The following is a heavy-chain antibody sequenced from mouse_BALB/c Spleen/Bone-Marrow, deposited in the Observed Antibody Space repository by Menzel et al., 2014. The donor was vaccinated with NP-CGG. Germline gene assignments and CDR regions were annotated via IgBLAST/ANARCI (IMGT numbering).Heavy chain of an antibody. CDR3: TTLARNNFDY. D-gene: IGHD3-1*01. J-gene: IGHJ2*01. Sequence: DVQLQEPGSVLARPGAAVKMSCKASGYTFSNYWMHWVKQRPGQGLEWIGTIYPGNSDTTYNQKFQGKAKLTAVTSTSTAYMELSSLTNEDSAVYYCTTLARNNFDYWGQGTTLTVSS. V-gene: IGHV1-5*01. CDR1: GYTFSNYW. CDR2: IYPGNSDT.